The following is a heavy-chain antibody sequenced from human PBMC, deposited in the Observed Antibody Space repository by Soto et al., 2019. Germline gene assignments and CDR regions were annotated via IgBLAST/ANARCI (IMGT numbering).Heavy chain of an antibody. CDR2: TYYRSKWYN. Sequence: SQTLSLTCAISGDSVSNNNAAWNWIRQSPSRGLEWLGRTYYRSKWYNDYALSVKSRITINPDTSKNQFSLQLNSVTPEDTAVYYREREEWPAAGSINWVDPWGQGTLVTVSS. J-gene: IGHJ5*02. CDR3: EREEWPAAGSINWVDP. D-gene: IGHD6-13*01. V-gene: IGHV6-1*01. CDR1: GDSVSNNNAA.